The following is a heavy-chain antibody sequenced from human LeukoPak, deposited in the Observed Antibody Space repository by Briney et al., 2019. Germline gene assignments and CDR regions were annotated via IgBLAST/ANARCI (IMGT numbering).Heavy chain of an antibody. J-gene: IGHJ4*02. CDR3: AKLPGVSAAGYFDY. Sequence: GGSLRLSCAASGFTFDDYGMGWVRQAPGKGLEWVSAINWNGGSIGYADSVKGRFTISRDNAKNSLYLQMNNLRAEDTALSYCAKLPGVSAAGYFDYWGQGNLVTVSS. CDR2: INWNGGSI. D-gene: IGHD6-13*01. CDR1: GFTFDDYG. V-gene: IGHV3-20*04.